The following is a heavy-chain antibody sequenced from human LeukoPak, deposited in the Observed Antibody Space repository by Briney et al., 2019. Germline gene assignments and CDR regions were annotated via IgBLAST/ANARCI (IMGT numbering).Heavy chain of an antibody. CDR1: GFTFSSYS. Sequence: PGGSLRLSCAASGFTFSSYSINWVRQAPGKGLEWVSYISDTSATIYYYAESVRGRFTISRDNAKNSVHLQMSSLRAEDTAVYYCARVRGSDWSVYHIDNWGQGTLVTASS. V-gene: IGHV3-48*04. CDR3: ARVRGSDWSVYHIDN. D-gene: IGHD6-19*01. CDR2: ISDTSATI. J-gene: IGHJ4*02.